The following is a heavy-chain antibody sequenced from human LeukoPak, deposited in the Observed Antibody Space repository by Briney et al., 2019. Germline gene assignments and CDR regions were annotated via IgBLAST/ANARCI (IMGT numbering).Heavy chain of an antibody. CDR3: AKDRDWYYFDY. CDR1: GFTFSSYG. V-gene: IGHV3-30*18. Sequence: GGPLRLSCAASGFTFSSYGMHWVRQAPGKGLEWVAVISYDGSNKYYADSVKGRFTISRDNSKNTLYLQMNSLRAEDTAVYYCAKDRDWYYFDYWGQGTLVTVSS. J-gene: IGHJ4*02. D-gene: IGHD5-24*01. CDR2: ISYDGSNK.